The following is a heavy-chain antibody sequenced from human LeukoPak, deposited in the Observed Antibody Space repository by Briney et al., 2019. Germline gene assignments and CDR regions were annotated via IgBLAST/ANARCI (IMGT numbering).Heavy chain of an antibody. J-gene: IGHJ5*02. V-gene: IGHV1-2*02. CDR3: ARDKDYGDYVRWFDP. Sequence: ASVKVSCKASGYTFTSYAMNWVRQAPGQGLEWMGWINPNSGGTNYAQKFQGRVTMTRDTSISTAYMELSRLRSDDTAVYYCARDKDYGDYVRWFDPWGQGTLVTVSS. D-gene: IGHD4-17*01. CDR1: GYTFTSYA. CDR2: INPNSGGT.